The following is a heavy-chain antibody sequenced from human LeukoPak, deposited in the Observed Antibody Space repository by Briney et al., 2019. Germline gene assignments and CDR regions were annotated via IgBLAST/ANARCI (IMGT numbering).Heavy chain of an antibody. CDR1: GFTFSSYA. Sequence: PWGSLRLSCAASGFTFSSYAMHWVRQAPGKGLEWVAVIWYDGSNKYYADSVKGRFTISRDNSKNTLYLQMNSLRAEDTAVYYCASGSRTTVTTVTHFDYWGQGTLVTVSS. D-gene: IGHD4-17*01. CDR2: IWYDGSNK. CDR3: ASGSRTTVTTVTHFDY. V-gene: IGHV3-33*08. J-gene: IGHJ4*02.